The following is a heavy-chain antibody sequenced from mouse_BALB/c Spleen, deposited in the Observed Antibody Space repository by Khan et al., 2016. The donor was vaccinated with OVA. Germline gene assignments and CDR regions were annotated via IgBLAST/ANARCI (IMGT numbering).Heavy chain of an antibody. CDR2: ISYSGNT. D-gene: IGHD2-10*02. CDR1: GYSITSDYA. V-gene: IGHV3-2*02. CDR3: ARVYGGDFDY. Sequence: EVQLVESGPGLVKPSQSLSLTCTVTGYSITSDYAWNWIRQFPGNKMEWMGYISYSGNTNYNPSLKSRISITREPSKNQFFLQLNSVTTEDTATYYCARVYGGDFDYWGQGTTLTVSS. J-gene: IGHJ2*01.